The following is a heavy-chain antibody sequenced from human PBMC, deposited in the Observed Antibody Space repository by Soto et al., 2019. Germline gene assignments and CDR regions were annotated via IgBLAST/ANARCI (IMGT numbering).Heavy chain of an antibody. CDR3: ARYTYTSRYSYFGMDV. Sequence: GGSLRLSCTASGFTFGDYAMSWFRQAPGKGLEWVGVVRSRAYGGTTDYAASVRGSFTISRDDSKSIAYLQMNTLRTEDTAVYYCARYTYTSRYSYFGMDVWGHGTTVTVSS. V-gene: IGHV3-49*03. J-gene: IGHJ6*02. CDR2: VRSRAYGGTT. CDR1: GFTFGDYA. D-gene: IGHD6-13*01.